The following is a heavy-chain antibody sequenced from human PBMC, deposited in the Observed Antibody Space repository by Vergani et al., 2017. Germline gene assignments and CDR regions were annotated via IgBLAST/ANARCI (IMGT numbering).Heavy chain of an antibody. V-gene: IGHV4-61*01. CDR1: GGSVSSGSYY. Sequence: QVQLQKSGPGLVKPSETLSLTCTVSGGSVSSGSYYWSWIRQPPGKGLEWIGYIYYSGSTNYNPSLKSRVTISVDTSKNQFSRKLSSVTAADTAVYYCARDSTAMVRGVHNWGQGTLVTVSS. D-gene: IGHD3-10*01. CDR2: IYYSGST. J-gene: IGHJ4*02. CDR3: ARDSTAMVRGVHN.